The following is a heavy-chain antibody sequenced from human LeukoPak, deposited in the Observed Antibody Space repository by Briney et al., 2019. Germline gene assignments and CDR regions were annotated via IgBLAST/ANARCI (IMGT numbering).Heavy chain of an antibody. V-gene: IGHV3-30*02. D-gene: IGHD1-26*01. J-gene: IGHJ4*02. Sequence: GGSLRLSCAASGFSFRSYGMQWVRQAPGKGPEWVAFIRYDGRDKYYADSVKGRFTITRDNSEDTLYLQMSSLRTEDTALYYCARDGKAKNDYWGQGTLVTVST. CDR2: IRYDGRDK. CDR1: GFSFRSYG. CDR3: ARDGKAKNDY.